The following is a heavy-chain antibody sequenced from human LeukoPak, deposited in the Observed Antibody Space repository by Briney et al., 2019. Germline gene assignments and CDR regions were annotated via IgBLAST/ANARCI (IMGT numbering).Heavy chain of an antibody. Sequence: SGTLSLTCAVSGGSISSSNWWSWVRQPPGKGLEWIGEIYHSGSTNYNPSLKSRVTISVDKSKNQFSLKLSSATAADTAVYYCARAPEMGRPQRNFDYWGQGTLVTVSS. CDR1: GGSISSSNW. D-gene: IGHD5-24*01. V-gene: IGHV4-4*02. CDR3: ARAPEMGRPQRNFDY. J-gene: IGHJ4*02. CDR2: IYHSGST.